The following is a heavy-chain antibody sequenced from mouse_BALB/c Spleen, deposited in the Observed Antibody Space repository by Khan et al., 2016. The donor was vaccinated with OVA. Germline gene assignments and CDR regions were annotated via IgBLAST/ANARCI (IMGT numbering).Heavy chain of an antibody. CDR2: IWSDGST. Sequence: VKLEVSGPGLVAPSQSLSITCTISGFSLTSYGVHWVRQPPGKGLEWLVVIWSDGSTTYNSALKSRLTISEDNSKNQVFLKMNSLQTDDAAVYFCARQPYYHYNSMDYWGQGTSVTVSS. J-gene: IGHJ4*01. CDR3: ARQPYYHYNSMDY. CDR1: GFSLTSYG. V-gene: IGHV2-6-1*01. D-gene: IGHD2-10*01.